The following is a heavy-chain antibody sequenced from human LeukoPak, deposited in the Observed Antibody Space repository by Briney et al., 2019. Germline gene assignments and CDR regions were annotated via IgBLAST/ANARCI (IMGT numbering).Heavy chain of an antibody. D-gene: IGHD3-10*01. CDR1: GFTFDDYG. Sequence: GGSLRLSCAASGFTFDDYGMSWVRQVPGKGLEWVSGINWNGGSTGYADSVKGRFTISRDNAKNSLYLQMNSLRAEDTALYYCARDLGKVRGVFYYYYMDVWGKGTTVTVSS. J-gene: IGHJ6*03. V-gene: IGHV3-20*04. CDR3: ARDLGKVRGVFYYYYMDV. CDR2: INWNGGST.